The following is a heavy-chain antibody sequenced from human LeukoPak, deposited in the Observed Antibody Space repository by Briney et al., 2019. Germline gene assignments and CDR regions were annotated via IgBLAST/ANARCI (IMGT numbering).Heavy chain of an antibody. V-gene: IGHV1-2*06. J-gene: IGHJ4*02. CDR2: INPNSGGT. CDR3: ASLGGTYYYDSSGSYYFDY. Sequence: ASVKVSCKASGYTFTGYYMHWVRQAPGQGLEWMGRINPNSGGTNYAQKFQGRVTMTRDTSISTAYMELSRLRSDDTAVYYCASLGGTYYYDSSGSYYFDYWGQGTRVTVSS. D-gene: IGHD3-22*01. CDR1: GYTFTGYY.